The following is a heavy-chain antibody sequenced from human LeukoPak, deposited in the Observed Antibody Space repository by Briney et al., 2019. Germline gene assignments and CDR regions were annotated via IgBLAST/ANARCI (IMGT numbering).Heavy chain of an antibody. CDR2: ISSSSSTI. V-gene: IGHV3-48*02. Sequence: GGSLRLSCAASGLTVSSYSMNWVRQAPGKGLEWVSYISSSSSTIYYADSVKGRFTISRDNAKNSLYLQMNSPRDEDTAVYYCARGSRYNWNLDAFDIWGQGTMVTVSS. J-gene: IGHJ3*02. CDR1: GLTVSSYS. D-gene: IGHD1-1*01. CDR3: ARGSRYNWNLDAFDI.